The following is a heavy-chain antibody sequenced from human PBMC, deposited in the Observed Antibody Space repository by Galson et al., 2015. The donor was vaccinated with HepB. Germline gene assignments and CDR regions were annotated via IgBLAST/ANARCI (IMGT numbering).Heavy chain of an antibody. D-gene: IGHD3-3*01. CDR1: GFTFSNYA. J-gene: IGHJ4*02. CDR3: AKDRREIITSFGVVKPSVYFDF. Sequence: SLRLSCAASGFTFSNYAMSWVRQAPGKGLEWVSTITGRGDTAFYPDPVKGRFTISRDNSKNTMYLEMNSLRAEDTAVYYCAKDRREIITSFGVVKPSVYFDFWGQGTLITVSS. V-gene: IGHV3-23*01. CDR2: ITGRGDTA.